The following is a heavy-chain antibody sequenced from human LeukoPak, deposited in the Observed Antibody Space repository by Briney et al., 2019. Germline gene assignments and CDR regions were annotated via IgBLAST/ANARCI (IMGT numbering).Heavy chain of an antibody. CDR2: FDAENDER. V-gene: IGHV1-24*01. Sequence: ASVKVSCKVSGYTLTELSMHWVRQAPGKGLEWMGGFDRGKGLEWRGGFDAENDERIYAQKFQGRVTMTEDTSTDTVYMELSSLRSEDTAVYYCARDLSTNSDFDYWGQGTLVTVSS. J-gene: IGHJ4*02. CDR3: ARDLSTNSDFDY. CDR1: GYTLTELS. D-gene: IGHD1/OR15-1a*01.